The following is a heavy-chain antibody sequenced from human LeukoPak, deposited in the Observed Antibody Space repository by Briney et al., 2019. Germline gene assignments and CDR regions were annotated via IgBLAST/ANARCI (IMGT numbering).Heavy chain of an antibody. CDR2: IYTSGST. V-gene: IGHV4-61*02. Sequence: SETLSLTCAVSGYSISSGSYYWSWIRQPAGKGLEWIGRIYTSGSTNYNPSLKSRVTISVDTSKNQFSLKLSSVTAADTAVYYCARDGWNYDILTGYKYYFDYWGQGTLVTVSS. J-gene: IGHJ4*02. CDR1: GYSISSGSYY. D-gene: IGHD3-9*01. CDR3: ARDGWNYDILTGYKYYFDY.